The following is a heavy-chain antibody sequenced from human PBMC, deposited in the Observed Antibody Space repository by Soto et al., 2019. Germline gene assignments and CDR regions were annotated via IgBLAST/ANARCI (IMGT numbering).Heavy chain of an antibody. Sequence: GPGPTLVNPTQTLTLAFTFSVFSLSTSGEGVGWIRQPPGKALEWLALIYWDDDKRYSPSLKSRLTINKDTSKNQVVLTMNNMDPVDTATYYCAHSRMNVLRYFDWLKSGFNYWGQGTLVTVSS. V-gene: IGHV2-5*02. D-gene: IGHD3-9*01. CDR2: IYWDDDK. CDR1: VFSLSTSGEG. J-gene: IGHJ4*02. CDR3: AHSRMNVLRYFDWLKSGFNY.